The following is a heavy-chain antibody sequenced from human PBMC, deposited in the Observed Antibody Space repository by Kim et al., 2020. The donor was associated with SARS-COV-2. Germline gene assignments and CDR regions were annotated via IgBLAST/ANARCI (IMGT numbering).Heavy chain of an antibody. D-gene: IGHD3-9*01. CDR3: ARELTGYYIRFYYFYGMDV. CDR1: GFTFDDYA. V-gene: IGHV3-43*02. Sequence: GGSLRLSCAASGFTFDDYAMHWVRQAPGKGLEWVSVIRGDGGSTKYADSVKGRFTISRDNSKNSLYLQMNSLRTEDTALYHCARELTGYYIRFYYFYGMDVWRRGATITVSS. CDR2: IRGDGGST. J-gene: IGHJ6*02.